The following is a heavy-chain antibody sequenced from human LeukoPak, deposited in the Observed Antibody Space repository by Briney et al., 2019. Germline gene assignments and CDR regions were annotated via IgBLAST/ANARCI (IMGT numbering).Heavy chain of an antibody. CDR2: IKSKTDGGTI. J-gene: IGHJ4*02. CDR3: TTGVIMVWGAKTDY. Sequence: GGSLRLSCAASGFTFSRAWMTWVRQAPGKGLEWVGRIKSKTDGGTIDYIAPVKGRFSISRDDSKNTLYLQMNSLKTEDTAVYYCTTGVIMVWGAKTDYWGQGTLVTVSS. V-gene: IGHV3-15*01. CDR1: GFTFSRAW. D-gene: IGHD3-10*01.